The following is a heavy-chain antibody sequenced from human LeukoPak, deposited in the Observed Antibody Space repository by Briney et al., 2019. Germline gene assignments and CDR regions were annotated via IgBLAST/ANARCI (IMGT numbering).Heavy chain of an antibody. V-gene: IGHV3-20*04. CDR3: ARDRYNWNYMDL. CDR2: INWNGGST. Sequence: GGSLRLSCAASGFTFDDYGMSWVRHAPGKGLEWVSGINWNGGSTGYADSVKGRFTISRDYAKNSLYLQMNSLRAEDTAVYYCARDRYNWNYMDLWGKGTTVTVSS. D-gene: IGHD1-20*01. J-gene: IGHJ6*03. CDR1: GFTFDDYG.